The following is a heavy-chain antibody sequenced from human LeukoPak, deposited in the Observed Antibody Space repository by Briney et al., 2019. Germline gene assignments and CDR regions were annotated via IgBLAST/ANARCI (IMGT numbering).Heavy chain of an antibody. CDR2: IIPILGIA. CDR1: GGTFSSYT. CDR3: ARSNYYDNWFDP. D-gene: IGHD3-22*01. Sequence: HGSSVKVSCKASGGTFSSYTISWVRQAPGQGLEWMGRIIPILGIANYAQKFQGRVTITADKSTSTAYMELSSLRSEDTAVYYCARSNYYDNWFDPWGQGILVTVSS. J-gene: IGHJ5*02. V-gene: IGHV1-69*02.